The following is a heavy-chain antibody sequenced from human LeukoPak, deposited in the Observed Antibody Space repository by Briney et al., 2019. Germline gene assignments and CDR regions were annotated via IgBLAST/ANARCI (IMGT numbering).Heavy chain of an antibody. Sequence: GGSLRLSCAASGFTFSSYEMNWVRQAPGKGLEWVSYISSSGSTIYYADSVKGRFAISRDNARNSLYLQMNSLRAEDTAVYYCARVGVATTDYWGQGTLVTASP. CDR1: GFTFSSYE. CDR2: ISSSGSTI. V-gene: IGHV3-48*03. CDR3: ARVGVATTDY. J-gene: IGHJ4*02. D-gene: IGHD5-12*01.